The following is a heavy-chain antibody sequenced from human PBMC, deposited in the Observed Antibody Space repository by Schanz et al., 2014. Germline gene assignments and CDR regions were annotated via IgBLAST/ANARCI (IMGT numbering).Heavy chain of an antibody. Sequence: QLVGSGGGLIQPGGSLRLSCAVSGFTVSSNHMSWVRQAPGKGLEWVSYISGTTTYTNYADSVKGRFTISRDNAKNSLYPQMNSLRAEDTAVYYCAREKIMAAAGLVDYWGHGTLVTVSS. D-gene: IGHD6-13*01. CDR3: AREKIMAAAGLVDY. CDR2: ISGTTTYT. J-gene: IGHJ4*01. V-gene: IGHV3-11*05. CDR1: GFTVSSNH.